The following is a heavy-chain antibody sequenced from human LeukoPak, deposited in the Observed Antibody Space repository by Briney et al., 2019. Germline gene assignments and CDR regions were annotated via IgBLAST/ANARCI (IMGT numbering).Heavy chain of an antibody. D-gene: IGHD3-22*01. CDR3: ARLGGPYYSDSSGYGSLAY. V-gene: IGHV1-69*05. CDR1: GGTFSSYA. Sequence: ASVKVSCKASGGTFSSYAISWVRQAPGQGLEWMGWIIPIFGATNYAQKFQGRVTMTTDESTSTAYMELSRLRSDDTAVYYCARLGGPYYSDSSGYGSLAYWGQATPATVYS. J-gene: IGHJ4*02. CDR2: IIPIFGAT.